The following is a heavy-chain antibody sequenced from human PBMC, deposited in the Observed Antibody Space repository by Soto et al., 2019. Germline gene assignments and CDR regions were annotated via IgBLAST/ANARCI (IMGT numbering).Heavy chain of an antibody. D-gene: IGHD3-3*01. CDR3: ARDRSAPAAYYYMDV. CDR2: IYYSGST. J-gene: IGHJ6*03. CDR1: GVSISSYY. V-gene: IGHV4-59*01. Sequence: SETLSLTCAVSGVSISSYYWSWIRQPPGKGLEWIGYIYYSGSTNYNPSLKSRVTISVDTSKNQFSLKLSSVTAADTAVYYCARDRSAPAAYYYMDVWGKGTTVTVSS.